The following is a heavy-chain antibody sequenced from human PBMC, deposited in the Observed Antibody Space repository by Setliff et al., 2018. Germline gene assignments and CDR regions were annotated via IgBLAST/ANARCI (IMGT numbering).Heavy chain of an antibody. D-gene: IGHD1-26*01. V-gene: IGHV4-4*08. CDR2: IYHSGSS. J-gene: IGHJ4*02. Sequence: PSETLSLTCTVSGDPISSHYWSWIRQPPGKGLEWIGSIYHSGSSNNNPSLKSRVTISVDTSKNQFSLKLSSVTAADTAVYYCATGYSGSPGSYYFDYWGQGTLVTVSS. CDR1: GDPISSHY. CDR3: ATGYSGSPGSYYFDY.